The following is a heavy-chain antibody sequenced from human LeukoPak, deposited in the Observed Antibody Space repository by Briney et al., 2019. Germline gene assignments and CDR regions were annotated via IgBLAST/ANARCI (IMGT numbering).Heavy chain of an antibody. J-gene: IGHJ4*02. CDR3: ARRGLGDRYCSGSTCSLYYFDY. CDR1: GGSISNYY. V-gene: IGHV4-59*08. D-gene: IGHD2-15*01. Sequence: SETLSLTCTVSGGSISNYYWSWIRQPPGKGLEWIGYIYYSGSTNYNPSLKSRVTTSVDTSKNQFSLKLSSVTAADTAVYYCARRGLGDRYCSGSTCSLYYFDYWGQGTLVTVSS. CDR2: IYYSGST.